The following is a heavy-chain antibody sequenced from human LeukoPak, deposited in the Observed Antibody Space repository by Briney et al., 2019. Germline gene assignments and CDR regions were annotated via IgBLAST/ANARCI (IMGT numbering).Heavy chain of an antibody. CDR2: IYYSGST. CDR3: ARGLPYYYGSGCYCDY. D-gene: IGHD3-10*01. V-gene: IGHV4-31*03. J-gene: IGHJ4*02. CDR1: GGSISSGGYY. Sequence: SETLSLTCTVSGGSISSGGYYWSWIRQHPGKGLEWIGNIYYSGSTYYNPSLKSRATISVDTAKNQCSLKLSSVTAADTAVYYCARGLPYYYGSGCYCDYWGQGTLVTVSS.